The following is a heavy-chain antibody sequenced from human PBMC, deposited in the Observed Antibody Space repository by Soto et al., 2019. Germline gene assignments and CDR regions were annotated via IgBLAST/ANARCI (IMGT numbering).Heavy chain of an antibody. CDR2: ISGDGVTT. D-gene: IGHD3-9*01. V-gene: IGHV3-74*01. CDR3: AREYYGLLTGYYTDY. Sequence: EVQLVESGGDLVQRGGSLRLSCAASGFPFSSYWMHWVRHTPGKGLDWVARISGDGVTTYYADSVTGRFTVSRDNAKNTLSLQISGLRAEDTAVYYCAREYYGLLTGYYTDYWGQGTLSPSPQ. J-gene: IGHJ4*02. CDR1: GFPFSSYW.